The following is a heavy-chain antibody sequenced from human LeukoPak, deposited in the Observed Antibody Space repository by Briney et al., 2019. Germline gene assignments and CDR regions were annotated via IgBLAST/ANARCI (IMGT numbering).Heavy chain of an antibody. J-gene: IGHJ4*02. CDR2: ISAYNGNT. CDR3: ARGYYYDSSDHVGDY. CDR1: GYTFSNFG. V-gene: IGHV1-18*01. Sequence: GAPVKVSCKASGYTFSNFGISWVRQAPGQGLEWMGWISAYNGNTNYAQNLQGRVTLTTHTSTSTAYMELRSLRSDDTAVYYCARGYYYDSSDHVGDYWGQGTLVAVSS. D-gene: IGHD3-22*01.